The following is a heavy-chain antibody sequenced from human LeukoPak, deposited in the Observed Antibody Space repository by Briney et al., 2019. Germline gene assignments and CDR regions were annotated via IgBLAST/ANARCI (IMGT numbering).Heavy chain of an antibody. V-gene: IGHV4-30-4*08. CDR2: IYYSGST. CDR1: GGSISSGDYD. J-gene: IGHJ4*02. D-gene: IGHD2-2*02. CDR3: ARVRRLGYCSSTSCYTEYYFDY. Sequence: PSQTLSLTCTVSGGSISSGDYDWSWIRQPPGKGLEWIGYIYYSGSTYYNPSLKSRVTISVDTSKNQFSLKLSSVTAADTAVYYCARVRRLGYCSSTSCYTEYYFDYWGQGTLVTVSS.